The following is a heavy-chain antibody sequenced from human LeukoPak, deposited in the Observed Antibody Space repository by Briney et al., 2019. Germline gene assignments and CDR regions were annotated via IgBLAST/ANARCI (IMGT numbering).Heavy chain of an antibody. CDR2: ISAYNGNT. CDR3: ARDEGYCSSTSCYTRSYFQH. CDR1: GYTFTGYG. V-gene: IGHV1-18*01. D-gene: IGHD2-2*02. J-gene: IGHJ1*01. Sequence: GASVKVSCKASGYTFTGYGISWVRQAPGQGLEWMGWISAYNGNTNYAQKLQGRVTMTTDTSTSTAYMELRSLRSDDTAVYYCARDEGYCSSTSCYTRSYFQHWGQGTLVTVSS.